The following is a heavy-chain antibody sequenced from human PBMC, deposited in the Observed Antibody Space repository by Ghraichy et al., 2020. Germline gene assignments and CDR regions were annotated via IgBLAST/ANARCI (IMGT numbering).Heavy chain of an antibody. J-gene: IGHJ4*02. CDR1: GGSINNYY. Sequence: SETLSLTCTVSGGSINNYYWSWIRQPPGKGLEWIGYISYSGTTHYNPSLKSRGTISVDTSENQFSLKLTSVTAADTAVYYCARMAHYYDSGGYHTWRGFDYWGQGILVTVSS. CDR2: ISYSGTT. CDR3: ARMAHYYDSGGYHTWRGFDY. D-gene: IGHD3-22*01. V-gene: IGHV4-59*01.